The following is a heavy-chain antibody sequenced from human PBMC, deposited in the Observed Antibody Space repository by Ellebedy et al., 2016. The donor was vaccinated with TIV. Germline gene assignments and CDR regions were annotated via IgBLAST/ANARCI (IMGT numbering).Heavy chain of an antibody. CDR1: GGSISSYY. Sequence: GSLRLSCTVSGGSISSYYWSWIRQPPGKGLEWIGYIYYSGSTNYNPSLKSRVTISVDTSKNQFSLKLSSVTAADTAVYYCARGGTTKNAFDIWGQGTMVTVSS. J-gene: IGHJ3*02. CDR3: ARGGTTKNAFDI. CDR2: IYYSGST. V-gene: IGHV4-59*01. D-gene: IGHD1-26*01.